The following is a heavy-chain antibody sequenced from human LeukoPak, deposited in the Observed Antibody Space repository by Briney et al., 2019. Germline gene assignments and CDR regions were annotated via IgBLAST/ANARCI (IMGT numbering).Heavy chain of an antibody. CDR2: ISNSGNTI. V-gene: IGHV3-11*01. Sequence: GGSLRLSCAVSGLIFSDYYMTWIRQAPGKGLEWIAYISNSGNTIYYTDSVRGRFTISRENAKNSLYLQINSLRAEDTAVYYCARDSAPTVRFAFDIWGQGTMVTVSS. CDR3: ARDSAPTVRFAFDI. CDR1: GLIFSDYY. J-gene: IGHJ3*02. D-gene: IGHD4-11*01.